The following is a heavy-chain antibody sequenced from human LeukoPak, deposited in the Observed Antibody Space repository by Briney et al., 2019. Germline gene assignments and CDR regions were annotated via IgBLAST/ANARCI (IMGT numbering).Heavy chain of an antibody. CDR1: GGSISSYY. Sequence: SETLSLTCTVSGGSISSYYWSWIRQPPGKGLEWIGYIYYSGSTNYNPSLKSRVTISVDTSKNQFSLKLSSVTAADTAVYYCARDRPNDYGDYAYRDWGKGTLVTVSS. CDR3: ARDRPNDYGDYAYRD. CDR2: IYYSGST. D-gene: IGHD4-17*01. V-gene: IGHV4-59*01. J-gene: IGHJ4*02.